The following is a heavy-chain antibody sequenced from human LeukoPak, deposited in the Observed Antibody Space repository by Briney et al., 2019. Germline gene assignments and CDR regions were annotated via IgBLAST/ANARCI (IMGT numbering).Heavy chain of an antibody. V-gene: IGHV3-74*01. D-gene: IGHD5-24*01. Sequence: GGSLRLSCAASGFTFSSYWMHWVRHAPGKGLVWVSRINSDGSSTSYADSVKGRFTISRDNAKNTLYLQMNSLRAEDTAVYYCASAGGRDGYNELDYWGQGTLVTVSS. CDR2: INSDGSST. J-gene: IGHJ4*02. CDR3: ASAGGRDGYNELDY. CDR1: GFTFSSYW.